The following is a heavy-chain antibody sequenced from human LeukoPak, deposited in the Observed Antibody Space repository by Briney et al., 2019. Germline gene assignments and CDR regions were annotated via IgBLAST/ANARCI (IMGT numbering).Heavy chain of an antibody. V-gene: IGHV5-51*01. D-gene: IGHD1-26*01. CDR3: ARRRDLYSGSYYPFDY. CDR2: IYPRDSTT. J-gene: IGHJ4*02. Sequence: GESLKISCKSSGYTFTHDWIGWVRQMSGKGLEWMGIIYPRDSTTRYSPAFEGQVTISVDKSITTAYLQWSSLKASDTAMYYCARRRDLYSGSYYPFDYWGQGTLVTVSS. CDR1: GYTFTHDW.